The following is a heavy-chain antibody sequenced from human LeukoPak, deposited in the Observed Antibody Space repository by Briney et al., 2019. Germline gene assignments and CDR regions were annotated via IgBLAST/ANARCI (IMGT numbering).Heavy chain of an antibody. D-gene: IGHD5-12*01. V-gene: IGHV3-48*01. J-gene: IGHJ3*02. CDR1: GFTISSYW. CDR2: ISSSSRTT. CDR3: AREDSGYGYAFDI. Sequence: GSLRLSCAASGFTISSYWMNWVRQAPGKGLEWISYISSSSRTTYYADSVKGRFTISRDNAKNSLYLQMNSLRAEDTAVYYCAREDSGYGYAFDIWGQGTMVAVSS.